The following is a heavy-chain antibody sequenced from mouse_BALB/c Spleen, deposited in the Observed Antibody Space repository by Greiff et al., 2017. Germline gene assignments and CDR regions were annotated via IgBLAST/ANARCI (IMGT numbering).Heavy chain of an antibody. CDR3: ARRGYAMDY. Sequence: QVQLQQTGAELMKPGASVKISCKATGYTFSSYWIEWVKQRPGHGLEWIGEILPGSGSTNYNEKFKGKATFTADTSSNTAYMQLSSLTSEDSAVYYCARRGYAMDYWGQGTSVTVSS. V-gene: IGHV1-9*01. J-gene: IGHJ4*01. CDR1: GYTFSSYW. CDR2: ILPGSGST.